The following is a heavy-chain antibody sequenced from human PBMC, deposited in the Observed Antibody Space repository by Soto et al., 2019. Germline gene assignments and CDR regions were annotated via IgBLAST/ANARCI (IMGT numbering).Heavy chain of an antibody. J-gene: IGHJ1*01. CDR3: AKVTSGWYAEDFQH. CDR1: GFTFSNYA. Sequence: GGSLRLSCAASGFTFSNYAMNWVRQAPGKGLEWVSAISDSGGSTYYADSVKGRFTISRDNSKNTLYLQMNSLRAEDTAVYYCAKVTSGWYAEDFQHWGQGTLVTVSS. CDR2: ISDSGGST. D-gene: IGHD6-19*01. V-gene: IGHV3-23*01.